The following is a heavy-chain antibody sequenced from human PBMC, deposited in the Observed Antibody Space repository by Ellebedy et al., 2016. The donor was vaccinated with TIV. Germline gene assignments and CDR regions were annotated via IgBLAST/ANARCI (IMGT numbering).Heavy chain of an antibody. CDR2: LHPSGTP. D-gene: IGHD3-22*01. V-gene: IGHV4-4*07. Sequence: SQTLSLTCAVSGVSITSHFWTWIRQPAGGGLEWIGRLHPSGTPNYNPSLKSRVITSRDPSKDQFSLKLSSLTAADTAVYYCARHGPQWFDAFDLWGQGTLVTVSS. CDR3: ARHGPQWFDAFDL. J-gene: IGHJ3*01. CDR1: GVSITSHF.